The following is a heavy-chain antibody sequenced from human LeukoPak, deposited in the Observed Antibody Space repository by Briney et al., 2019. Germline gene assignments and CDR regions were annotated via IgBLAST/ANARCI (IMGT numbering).Heavy chain of an antibody. J-gene: IGHJ4*02. V-gene: IGHV4-39*01. Sequence: SETLSLTCIVSGGSISSSSHYWGWIRQPPGKGLEWIGSIYYSGSTYYSPSLKSRVTISVDTSKNQFSLKLRSVTAADTAVYHCARHWAYCSGGTCYSFDDWGQRTLVTVSS. CDR2: IYYSGST. CDR3: ARHWAYCSGGTCYSFDD. D-gene: IGHD2-15*01. CDR1: GGSISSSSHY.